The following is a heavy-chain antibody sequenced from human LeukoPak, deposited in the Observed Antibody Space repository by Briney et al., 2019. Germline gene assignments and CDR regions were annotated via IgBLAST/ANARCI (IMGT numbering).Heavy chain of an antibody. CDR2: ISAYNGNT. CDR3: ARGPERAGYYYMDV. V-gene: IGHV1-18*01. CDR1: GYTFTNYG. D-gene: IGHD5-24*01. Sequence: ASVKVSCKASGYTFTNYGLSWVRQAPGQGLEWMGWISAYNGNTNYAQKLQGRVTMTTDTSTSTAYMELRSLRSDDTAVYYCARGPERAGYYYMDVWGKGTTVTISS. J-gene: IGHJ6*03.